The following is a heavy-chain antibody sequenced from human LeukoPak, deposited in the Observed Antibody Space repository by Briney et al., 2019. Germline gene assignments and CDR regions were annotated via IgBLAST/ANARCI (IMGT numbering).Heavy chain of an antibody. Sequence: SETLSLTCAVYGGSFSGYYWSWIRQPPGKGLEWIGEINHSGSTNYNPSLKSRVTISVDTSKNQFSLELSSVTAADTAVYYCARRDGLAVAGNFDYWGQGTLVTVSS. D-gene: IGHD6-13*01. CDR3: ARRDGLAVAGNFDY. CDR2: INHSGST. CDR1: GGSFSGYY. V-gene: IGHV4-34*01. J-gene: IGHJ4*02.